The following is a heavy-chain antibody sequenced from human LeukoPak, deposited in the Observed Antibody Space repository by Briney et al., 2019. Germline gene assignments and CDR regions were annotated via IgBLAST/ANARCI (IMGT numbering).Heavy chain of an antibody. J-gene: IGHJ6*03. V-gene: IGHV3-23*01. Sequence: GGSLRLSCSASGFTFSSYGMSWVRQAPGKGLEWVSGLSGSGGTTYYVDSVKGRFTISRDNSKNTLYLQMNSLRAEDTAVYYCAREAYYYYYMDVWGKGTTVTVSS. CDR2: LSGSGGTT. CDR3: AREAYYYYYMDV. D-gene: IGHD1-26*01. CDR1: GFTFSSYG.